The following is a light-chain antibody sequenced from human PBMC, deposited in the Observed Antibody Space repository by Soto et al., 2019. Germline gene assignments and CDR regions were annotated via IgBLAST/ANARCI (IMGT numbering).Light chain of an antibody. CDR2: DVS. CDR1: NNDVGAYNY. CDR3: SSYTRSNTVV. Sequence: QSALTQPASVSGSPGQSITISCTGTNNDVGAYNYVSWYQQHPGKAPKTMIYDVSNRPSGVSNRFSGSKSGNMASLTISGLQAEDEADYYCSSYTRSNTVVFGGGTKLTVL. J-gene: IGLJ3*02. V-gene: IGLV2-14*03.